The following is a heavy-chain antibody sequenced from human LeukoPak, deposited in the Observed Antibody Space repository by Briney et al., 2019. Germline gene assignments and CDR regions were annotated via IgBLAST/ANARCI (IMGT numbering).Heavy chain of an antibody. V-gene: IGHV4-59*01. Sequence: SETLSLTCTVSGGSISSYYWSWIRQPPGKGLEWIGYIYYSGSANYNPSLKSRVTISVDTSKNQFSLKLTSVTPADTAVYYCAREYSSGYYYFDYRGQGTLVAVSS. CDR2: IYYSGSA. CDR3: AREYSSGYYYFDY. CDR1: GGSISSYY. J-gene: IGHJ4*02. D-gene: IGHD3-22*01.